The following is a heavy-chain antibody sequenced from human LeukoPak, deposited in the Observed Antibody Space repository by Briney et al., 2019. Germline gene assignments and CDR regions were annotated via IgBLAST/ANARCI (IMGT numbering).Heavy chain of an antibody. CDR3: ARELCSSTSCYQFDY. J-gene: IGHJ4*02. Sequence: ASVKVSCKASGYTFTGYYMHWVRQAPAQGLEWMGWINPNSGGTNYAQKLQGRVTMTRDTSISTAYMELSRLRSDDTAVYYCARELCSSTSCYQFDYWGQGTLVTVSS. CDR1: GYTFTGYY. D-gene: IGHD2-2*01. V-gene: IGHV1-2*02. CDR2: INPNSGGT.